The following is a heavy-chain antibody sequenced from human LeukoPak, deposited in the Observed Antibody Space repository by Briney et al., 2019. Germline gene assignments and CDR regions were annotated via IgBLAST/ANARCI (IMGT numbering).Heavy chain of an antibody. J-gene: IGHJ4*02. CDR2: INHSGST. V-gene: IGHV4-34*01. CDR3: ARAKRASGYFDY. Sequence: PSETLSLTCAVYGGSFSGYYWSWIRQPPGKGLEWIGEINHSGSTNYNPSPKSRVTISVDTSKNQFSLKLSSVTAADTAVYYCARAKRASGYFDYWGQGTLVTVSS. D-gene: IGHD3-22*01. CDR1: GGSFSGYY.